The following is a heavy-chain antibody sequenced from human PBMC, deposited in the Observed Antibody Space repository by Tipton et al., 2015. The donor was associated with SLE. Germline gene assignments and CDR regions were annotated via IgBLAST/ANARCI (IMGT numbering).Heavy chain of an antibody. J-gene: IGHJ6*02. V-gene: IGHV4-59*11. CDR1: GDAISSHY. Sequence: GLVKPSETLSLTCTVSGDAISSHYWSWIRQPPGKGLEWIGYIYYSGSTTYNPSLQSRVTISQDTSKNQFFLNLSSVTAADTAVYYCARAFCSSTRCYMGSYYQYYGLDIWGQGTTVTVSS. D-gene: IGHD2-2*02. CDR3: ARAFCSSTRCYMGSYYQYYGLDI. CDR2: IYYSGST.